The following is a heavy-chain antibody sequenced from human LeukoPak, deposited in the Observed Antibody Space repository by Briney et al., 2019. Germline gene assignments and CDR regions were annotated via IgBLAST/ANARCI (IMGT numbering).Heavy chain of an antibody. CDR1: GGTFSSYA. J-gene: IGHJ4*02. CDR3: ARDVSGYDPDTRFDY. Sequence: SVKDSCKASGGTFSSYAISWVRQAPGQGLEWMGRIIPIFGTANYAQKFQGRVTITTDESTSTAYMELSSLRSEDTAVYYCARDVSGYDPDTRFDYWGQGTLVTVSS. V-gene: IGHV1-69*05. D-gene: IGHD5-12*01. CDR2: IIPIFGTA.